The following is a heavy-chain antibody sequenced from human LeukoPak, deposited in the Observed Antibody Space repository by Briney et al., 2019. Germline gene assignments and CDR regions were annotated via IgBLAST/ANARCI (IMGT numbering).Heavy chain of an antibody. Sequence: PGGSLRLSCAASGFTFSTYWMTWVRQAPGQGVEWVANIKQDGSEKYYVDSVKGRFTISRDNAKNSLYLQMNSLRAEDTAVYYCASAGPAKYSSSSRVDYWGQGTLVTVSS. CDR3: ASAGPAKYSSSSRVDY. V-gene: IGHV3-7*01. D-gene: IGHD6-6*01. J-gene: IGHJ4*02. CDR1: GFTFSTYW. CDR2: IKQDGSEK.